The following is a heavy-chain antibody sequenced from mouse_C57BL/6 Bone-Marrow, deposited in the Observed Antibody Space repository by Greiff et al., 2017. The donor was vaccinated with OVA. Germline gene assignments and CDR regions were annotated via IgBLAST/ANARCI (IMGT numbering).Heavy chain of an antibody. V-gene: IGHV1-64*01. D-gene: IGHD4-1*01. CDR1: GYTFTSYW. CDR2: IHPNSGST. CDR3: ARGGTGAMDY. Sequence: QVQLKQSGAELVKPGASVKLSCKASGYTFTSYWMHWVKQRPGQGLEWIGMIHPNSGSTNYNEKFKSKATLTVDKSSSTAYMQLSSLTSEDSAVYYCARGGTGAMDYWGQGTSVTVSS. J-gene: IGHJ4*01.